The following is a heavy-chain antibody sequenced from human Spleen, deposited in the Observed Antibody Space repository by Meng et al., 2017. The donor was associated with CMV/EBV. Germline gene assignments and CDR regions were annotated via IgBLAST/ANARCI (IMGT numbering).Heavy chain of an antibody. CDR1: GYTFTGYY. CDR2: ISAYNGNT. Sequence: ASVKVSCKASGYTFTGYYIHWVRQAPGQGLEWMGWISAYNGNTNYAQKLQGRVTMTTDTSTSTAYMELRSLRSDDTAVYYCARDGRQYYDFWSGYFDQWGQGTLVTVSS. J-gene: IGHJ4*02. V-gene: IGHV1-18*04. CDR3: ARDGRQYYDFWSGYFDQ. D-gene: IGHD3-3*01.